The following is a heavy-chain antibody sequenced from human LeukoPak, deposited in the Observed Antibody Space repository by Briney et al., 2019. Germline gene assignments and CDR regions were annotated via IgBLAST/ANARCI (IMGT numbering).Heavy chain of an antibody. CDR2: VYYSGRT. V-gene: IGHV4-59*01. D-gene: IGHD3-22*01. Sequence: KPSETLSLTCTVSGGSISTYYWNWIRQPPGKRLEWIGYVYYSGRTNYNPSLKSRVTISIDTSKSQFSLKLSSVTAADTAVYYCARGPYSYDSSGAFDIWGQGTMVTVSS. CDR1: GGSISTYY. J-gene: IGHJ3*02. CDR3: ARGPYSYDSSGAFDI.